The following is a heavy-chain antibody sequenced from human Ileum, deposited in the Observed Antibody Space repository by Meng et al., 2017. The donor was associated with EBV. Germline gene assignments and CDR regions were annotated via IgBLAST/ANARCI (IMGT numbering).Heavy chain of an antibody. D-gene: IGHD1-26*01. CDR1: GDRFGTYS. CDR3: ARLGGDYDDY. J-gene: IGHJ4*02. Sequence: QVQVVQSGAEVKKPGSAVKVSCKASGDRFGTYSVSWVRQAPGQGLEWMGNTVPIFGTTSYAQKFQGRVTITADESTSTAYMELRNLRSEDSAMYYCARLGGDYDDYWGQGTLVTV. CDR2: TVPIFGTT. V-gene: IGHV1-69*18.